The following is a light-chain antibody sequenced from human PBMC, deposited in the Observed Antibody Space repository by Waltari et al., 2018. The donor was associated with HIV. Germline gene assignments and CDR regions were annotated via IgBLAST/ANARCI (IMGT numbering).Light chain of an antibody. CDR2: EDI. V-gene: IGLV3-10*01. Sequence: SYELTQPPSVSVSLGQTARITCSGDTLPKKYAHWYQQKSGQAPVLVIYEDIKRPSGIPEGFSGSSSGTVAILTISGAQVEDEADYYCYSTESSGTHRVFGGGTKLTVL. CDR3: YSTESSGTHRV. CDR1: TLPKKY. J-gene: IGLJ3*02.